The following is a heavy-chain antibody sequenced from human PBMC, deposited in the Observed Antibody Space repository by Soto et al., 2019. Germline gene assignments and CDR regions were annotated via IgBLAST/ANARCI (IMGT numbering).Heavy chain of an antibody. J-gene: IGHJ6*02. CDR3: ARDSSGYSYYYYGMDV. CDR1: GFTFSSYG. CDR2: IWYDGSNK. Sequence: GGSLRLSCAASGFTFSSYGMHWVRQAPGKGLEWVAVIWYDGSNKYYADSVKGRFTISRDNSKNTLYLQMNSLRAEDTAVYYCARDSSGYSYYYYGMDVWGQGTTVTVS. D-gene: IGHD3-10*01. V-gene: IGHV3-33*01.